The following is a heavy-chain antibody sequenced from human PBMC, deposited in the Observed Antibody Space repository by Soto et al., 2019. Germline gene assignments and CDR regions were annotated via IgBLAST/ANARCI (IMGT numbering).Heavy chain of an antibody. Sequence: GGSLRLSCAASGFTFSSYAMSWVRQAPGKGLEWVSAISGSGGSTYYADSVKGRFTISRDNSKNTLYLQMNSLRAEDTAVYYCAKHQGRIVVVTGARNWGQGTLVTVSS. D-gene: IGHD3-22*01. CDR2: ISGSGGST. CDR1: GFTFSSYA. CDR3: AKHQGRIVVVTGARN. J-gene: IGHJ4*02. V-gene: IGHV3-23*01.